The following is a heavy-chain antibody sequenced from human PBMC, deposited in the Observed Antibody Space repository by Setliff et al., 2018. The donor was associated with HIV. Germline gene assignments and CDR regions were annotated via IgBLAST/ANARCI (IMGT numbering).Heavy chain of an antibody. CDR3: ARGTTLNVVPDAFDI. CDR2: IYHAGNT. Sequence: TLSLTCTVTGYSISSGYYWAWIRQPPGKGLEWIGHIYHAGNTYYNPSLKRRVTISVDTSKNQISLRLNSLTAADTALYCCARGTTLNVVPDAFDIWGQGTMVTVSS. V-gene: IGHV4-38-2*02. CDR1: GYSISSGYY. D-gene: IGHD4-17*01. J-gene: IGHJ3*02.